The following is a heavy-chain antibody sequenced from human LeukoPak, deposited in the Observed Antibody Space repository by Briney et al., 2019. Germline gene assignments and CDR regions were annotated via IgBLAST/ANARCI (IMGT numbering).Heavy chain of an antibody. Sequence: SDTLSLTRSLSGGPISSSVYCSGAVRQPPRDGLGLIGRISYTWLTYYSPSLKIRVPISVDTSNNVFSLRLSSVTAGDTAVYYCARLTHSYYADTYGYYPYCYMDVWGKGATVTVSS. D-gene: IGHD3-22*01. CDR2: ISYTWLT. CDR3: ARLTHSYYADTYGYYPYCYMDV. J-gene: IGHJ6*03. CDR1: GGPISSSVYC. V-gene: IGHV4-39*02.